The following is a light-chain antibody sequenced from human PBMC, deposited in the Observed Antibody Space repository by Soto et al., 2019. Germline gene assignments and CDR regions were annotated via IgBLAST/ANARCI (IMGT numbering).Light chain of an antibody. CDR3: QQCNNWPLT. J-gene: IGKJ1*01. Sequence: EIVMTQSPATLSVSPGERATLSCRASQSVSSNLAWYQQKPGQAPRLLIYGASTRATGIPARFSGSGSGTEFTLTISSLQSEDFAVYSCQQCNNWPLTFGQGTRVEIK. CDR2: GAS. CDR1: QSVSSN. V-gene: IGKV3-15*01.